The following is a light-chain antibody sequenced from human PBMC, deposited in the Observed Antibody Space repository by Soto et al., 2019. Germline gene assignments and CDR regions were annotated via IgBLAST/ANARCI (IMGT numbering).Light chain of an antibody. CDR1: SSDVGGYNY. CDR2: DVS. Sequence: QSVLTQPASVSGSPGQSITISCTGTSSDVGGYNYVSWYQHHPGKAPKLMIYDVSNRPSGVSNRFSGSKSGNTASLTISGLQAEDEADYYCSSYTSSSTVVFGGGTKLTAL. V-gene: IGLV2-14*03. CDR3: SSYTSSSTVV. J-gene: IGLJ3*02.